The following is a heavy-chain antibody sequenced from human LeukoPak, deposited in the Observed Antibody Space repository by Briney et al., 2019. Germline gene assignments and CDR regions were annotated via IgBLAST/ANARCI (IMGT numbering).Heavy chain of an antibody. CDR1: GGSINTYY. Sequence: SETLSLTCSVSGGSINTYYWSWIRQTPGKGLEWIGFIYYTGSTNYNPSLKSRVTMSVDTSKSQFSLKLTSVTAADTAVYYCARTAHSPYYYDSSGSLNWFDPWGQGTLVTVSS. J-gene: IGHJ5*02. CDR3: ARTAHSPYYYDSSGSLNWFDP. D-gene: IGHD3-22*01. V-gene: IGHV4-59*12. CDR2: IYYTGST.